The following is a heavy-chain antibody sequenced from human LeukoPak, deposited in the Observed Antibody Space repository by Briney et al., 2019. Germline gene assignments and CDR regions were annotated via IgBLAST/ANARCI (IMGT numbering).Heavy chain of an antibody. CDR3: ARHNPFRPFPYY. CDR2: IYYSGST. Sequence: KPSETLSLTCTVSGGSISSSSYFWGWIRQPPGKGLEWIGTIYYSGSTYYNPSLKSRVTFSLDTSNNQFSLKLSSVTAADTAVYFCARHNPFRPFPYYWGQGTLVTVSS. D-gene: IGHD2/OR15-2a*01. J-gene: IGHJ4*02. CDR1: GGSISSSSYF. V-gene: IGHV4-39*01.